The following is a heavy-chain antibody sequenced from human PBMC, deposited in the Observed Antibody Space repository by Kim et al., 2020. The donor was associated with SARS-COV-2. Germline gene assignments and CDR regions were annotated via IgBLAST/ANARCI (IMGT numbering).Heavy chain of an antibody. D-gene: IGHD1-26*01. CDR2: STI. Sequence: STIYYADAVKGRFIISRDNAKNSLYLQMNSLRNEDTAVYYCARIRVGAFDYWGQGTLVTVSS. CDR3: ARIRVGAFDY. V-gene: IGHV3-48*02. J-gene: IGHJ4*02.